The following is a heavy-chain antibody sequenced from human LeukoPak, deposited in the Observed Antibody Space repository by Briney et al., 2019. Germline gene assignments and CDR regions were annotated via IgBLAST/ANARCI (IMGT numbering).Heavy chain of an antibody. V-gene: IGHV1-69*01. CDR2: IIPIFGTA. D-gene: IGHD6-13*01. Sequence: SVKVSCKASGGTFSSYAISWVRQAPGQGLEWMGGIIPIFGTANYAQKFQGRVTITADESTSTAYMELSSLRSEDTAVYYCARDMVAAAGVAYYYYYGMDVWGQGTTVTVSS. J-gene: IGHJ6*02. CDR1: GGTFSSYA. CDR3: ARDMVAAAGVAYYYYYGMDV.